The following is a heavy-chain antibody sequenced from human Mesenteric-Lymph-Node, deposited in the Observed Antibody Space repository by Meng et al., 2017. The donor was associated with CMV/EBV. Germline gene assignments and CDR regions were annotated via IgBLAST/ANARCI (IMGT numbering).Heavy chain of an antibody. Sequence: ASVKVSCKASGYTFTSYYMHWVRQAPGQGLEWMGIINPSGGSTSYAQKFQGRVTMTRDTSTSTVYMELSSLRSEDTAVYYCASSGVLPDYFQHWGQGTLVTVSS. CDR2: INPSGGST. CDR3: ASSGVLPDYFQH. D-gene: IGHD1-26*01. CDR1: GYTFTSYY. J-gene: IGHJ1*01. V-gene: IGHV1-46*01.